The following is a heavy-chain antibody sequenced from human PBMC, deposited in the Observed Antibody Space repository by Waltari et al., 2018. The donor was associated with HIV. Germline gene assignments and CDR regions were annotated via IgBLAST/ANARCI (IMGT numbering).Heavy chain of an antibody. CDR3: ARGVTVATITPFDQ. J-gene: IGHJ4*02. CDR1: GFTFSSLW. V-gene: IGHV3-74*01. Sequence: EVQLVESGGGLVQPGGSQRPSCEASGFTFSSLWMPWVRQLPGKGLEWVARISSDGRATTYVDSVKGRFTVSRDNAKNTLSLQMNSLRAEDTAVYYCARGVTVATITPFDQWGQGTLVTVSS. D-gene: IGHD5-12*01. CDR2: ISSDGRAT.